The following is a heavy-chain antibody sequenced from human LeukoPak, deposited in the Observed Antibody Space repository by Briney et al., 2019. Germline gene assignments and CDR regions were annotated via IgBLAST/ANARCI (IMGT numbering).Heavy chain of an antibody. CDR1: GYTFTGYY. V-gene: IGHV1-2*02. CDR3: ARPGGVTGAPFDY. CDR2: INPNSGGT. D-gene: IGHD1-20*01. J-gene: IGHJ4*02. Sequence: GASVKVSCKASGYTFTGYYMHWVRRAPGQGLAWMGWINPNSGGTTYAQKFQGRVTMTRDTSISTAYMELSRLRSDDTAVYYCARPGGVTGAPFDYWGQGTLVTVSS.